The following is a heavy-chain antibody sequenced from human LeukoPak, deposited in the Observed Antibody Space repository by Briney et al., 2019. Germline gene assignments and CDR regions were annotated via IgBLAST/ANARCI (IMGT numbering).Heavy chain of an antibody. CDR3: ARGGLMAAPDTDLNWFDP. J-gene: IGHJ5*02. V-gene: IGHV1-2*02. Sequence: ASVKVSCKASGYTFTDYCMHWVRQGPGQGLEWMGWINPNSGGTNYAQKFQGRVTLTRDTSISTAYMELSRLRSDDTAVYCCARGGLMAAPDTDLNWFDPWGQGTLVTVSS. CDR2: INPNSGGT. CDR1: GYTFTDYC. D-gene: IGHD6-13*01.